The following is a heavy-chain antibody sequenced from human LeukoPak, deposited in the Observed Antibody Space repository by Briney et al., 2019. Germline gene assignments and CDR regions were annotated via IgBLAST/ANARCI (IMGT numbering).Heavy chain of an antibody. CDR3: AKAGYSSGWRNFDY. D-gene: IGHD6-19*01. Sequence: GGSLRLSCVASGFTFSSYGMHWVRQAPGKGLEWVAVISYDGSNKFYADSVKGRFTISRDNSKNTLYLQMNSLRAEDTAVYYCAKAGYSSGWRNFDYWGQGTLVTVSS. V-gene: IGHV3-30*18. J-gene: IGHJ4*02. CDR2: ISYDGSNK. CDR1: GFTFSSYG.